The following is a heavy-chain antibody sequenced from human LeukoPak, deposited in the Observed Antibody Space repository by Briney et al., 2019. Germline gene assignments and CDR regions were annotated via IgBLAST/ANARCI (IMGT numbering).Heavy chain of an antibody. D-gene: IGHD3-22*01. J-gene: IGHJ4*02. CDR1: GYTFTGYY. V-gene: IGHV1-2*02. CDR3: ARDERYDSSGYPFDY. Sequence: ASVKVSCKASGYTFTGYYMHWVRQAPGQGLEWMGWINPNSGGTNYAQKFQGRVTMTRDTSIRTAYMELSRLRSDDTAVYYCARDERYDSSGYPFDYWGQGTLVTVSS. CDR2: INPNSGGT.